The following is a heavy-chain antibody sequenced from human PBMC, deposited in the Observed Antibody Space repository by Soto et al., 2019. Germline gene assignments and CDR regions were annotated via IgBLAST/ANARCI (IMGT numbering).Heavy chain of an antibody. Sequence: EVQLLESGGGLIHPGGSLRLSCAASGFTFSSYAMSWVRQAPGKGLEWVSAISNNGDNTYYADSVKGRFTISKDNSKNTLYLQRSSLRAVDTAVYSCAKVAAQYSDNWFPALDIWGQGTMVTVSS. V-gene: IGHV3-23*01. CDR1: GFTFSSYA. J-gene: IGHJ3*02. CDR3: AKVAAQYSDNWFPALDI. CDR2: ISNNGDNT. D-gene: IGHD1-1*01.